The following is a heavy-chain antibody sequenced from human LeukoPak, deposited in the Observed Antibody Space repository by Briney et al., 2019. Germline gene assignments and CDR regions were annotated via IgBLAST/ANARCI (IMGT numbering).Heavy chain of an antibody. V-gene: IGHV3-30*18. Sequence: PGRSLGLSCAAAGFSFSSHGMHWVRQAPGKGLEGVAVISYDGSNKFYADSVKGRFTISRDNSKNTLYLQMNSLRAEDTAVYYCAKSFSGAYYFEYWGQGTLVTVSS. CDR1: GFSFSSHG. CDR3: AKSFSGAYYFEY. D-gene: IGHD1-26*01. CDR2: ISYDGSNK. J-gene: IGHJ4*02.